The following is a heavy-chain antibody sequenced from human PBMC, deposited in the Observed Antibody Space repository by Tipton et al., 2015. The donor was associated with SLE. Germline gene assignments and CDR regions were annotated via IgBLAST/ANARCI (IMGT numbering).Heavy chain of an antibody. CDR3: ARDETTGRPFDP. Sequence: TLSLTCTVSGGSIGPYYWHWIRQLPGKGLEWVGYIYGSGGTEYNRSLKSRVTISLDTSKNQFFLELNSVTAADTAVYYCARDETTGRPFDPWGQGTLVTVSS. V-gene: IGHV4-31*03. CDR1: GGSIGPYY. D-gene: IGHD1-1*01. CDR2: IYGSGGT. J-gene: IGHJ5*02.